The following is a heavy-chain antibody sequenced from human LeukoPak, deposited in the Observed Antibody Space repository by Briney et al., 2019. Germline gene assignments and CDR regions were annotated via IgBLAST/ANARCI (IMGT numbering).Heavy chain of an antibody. J-gene: IGHJ3*02. Sequence: GGSLRLSCAASRFTFSSYSMNWVRQAPGKGLEWVSYISSSGSTIYYADSVKGRFTISRDNSKNTLYLQMNSLRAEDTAVYYCARARSSYGYGDAFDIWGQGTMVTVSS. CDR3: ARARSSYGYGDAFDI. CDR1: RFTFSSYS. D-gene: IGHD5-18*01. CDR2: ISSSGSTI. V-gene: IGHV3-48*01.